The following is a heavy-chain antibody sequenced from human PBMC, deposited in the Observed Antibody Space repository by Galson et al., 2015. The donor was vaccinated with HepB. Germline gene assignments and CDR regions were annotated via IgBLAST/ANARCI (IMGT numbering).Heavy chain of an antibody. Sequence: PALVKPTPTLTLTCTFSGFSLSTRGMRVSWIRQPPGKALEWLARIDWDDDKFYSTSLKTRLTISKDTSKNQVVLTLTNMAPVDTATYYCARMGSDGSYYFDYWGQGTLVTVST. CDR1: GFSLSTRGMR. J-gene: IGHJ4*02. CDR2: IDWDDDK. CDR3: ARMGSDGSYYFDY. V-gene: IGHV2-70*04. D-gene: IGHD1-26*01.